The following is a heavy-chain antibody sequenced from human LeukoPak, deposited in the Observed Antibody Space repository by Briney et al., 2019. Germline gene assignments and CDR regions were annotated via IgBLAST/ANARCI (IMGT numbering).Heavy chain of an antibody. D-gene: IGHD2-15*01. J-gene: IGHJ3*02. Sequence: SETLSLTCTVSGGSISSGDYYWGWIRQPPGKGLEWIGSIYYSGSTYYNPSLKSRVTISVDTSKNQFSLKLSSVTAADTAVYYCARVCSGGSCSYAFDIWGQGTMVTVSS. CDR1: GGSISSGDYY. CDR2: IYYSGST. CDR3: ARVCSGGSCSYAFDI. V-gene: IGHV4-39*07.